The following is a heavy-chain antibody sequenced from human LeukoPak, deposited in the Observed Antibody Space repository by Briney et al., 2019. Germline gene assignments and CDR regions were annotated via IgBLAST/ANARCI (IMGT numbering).Heavy chain of an antibody. Sequence: SVEVSCKASGGTFSSYAISWVRQAPGQGLEWMGGIIPIFGTANYAQKFQGRVTITADKSTSTAYMELSSLRSEDTAVYYRARVGSGSYFDYWGQGTLVTVSS. CDR1: GGTFSSYA. J-gene: IGHJ4*02. D-gene: IGHD3-10*01. CDR3: ARVGSGSYFDY. CDR2: IIPIFGTA. V-gene: IGHV1-69*06.